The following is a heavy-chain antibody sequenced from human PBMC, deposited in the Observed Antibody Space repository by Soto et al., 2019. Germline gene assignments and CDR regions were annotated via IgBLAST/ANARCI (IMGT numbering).Heavy chain of an antibody. CDR1: GGSISSGGYY. V-gene: IGHV4-31*03. CDR3: ARDLSYYYYYGMDV. CDR2: IYYSGST. J-gene: IGHJ6*02. Sequence: PSETLSLTCTVSGGSISSGGYYWSWIRQHPGKGLEWIGYIYYSGSTYYNPSLKSRVTISVDTSKNQFSLKLSSVTAADTAVYYCARDLSYYYYYGMDVWGQGTTVTV.